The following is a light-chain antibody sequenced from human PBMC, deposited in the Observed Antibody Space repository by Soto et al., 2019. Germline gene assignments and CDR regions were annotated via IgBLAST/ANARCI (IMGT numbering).Light chain of an antibody. CDR3: QQYNNWPPIT. Sequence: IVMTQSPGTLSVSPGERAALSCRSSQSVSSNLAWYQQKPGQAPRLLIYGASTRATGIPARFSGSGSGTEFTLTISSLQSEDFAVYYCQQYNNWPPITFGQGTRLEIK. CDR2: GAS. V-gene: IGKV3-15*01. CDR1: QSVSSN. J-gene: IGKJ5*01.